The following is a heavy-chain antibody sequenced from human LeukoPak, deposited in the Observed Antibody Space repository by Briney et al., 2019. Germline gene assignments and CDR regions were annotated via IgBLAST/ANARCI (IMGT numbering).Heavy chain of an antibody. Sequence: GESLKISCHGTGYSFTSYWIGWVRQMPGKGLEWIGIIKPGDSDTRYSPSFEGQVTISVDKSISTAYLQWSSLKASDTAMYYCARQPRDGSGSRGYSFDFWGQGTLVTVSS. CDR2: IKPGDSDT. V-gene: IGHV5-51*01. CDR3: ARQPRDGSGSRGYSFDF. CDR1: GYSFTSYW. J-gene: IGHJ4*02. D-gene: IGHD3-10*01.